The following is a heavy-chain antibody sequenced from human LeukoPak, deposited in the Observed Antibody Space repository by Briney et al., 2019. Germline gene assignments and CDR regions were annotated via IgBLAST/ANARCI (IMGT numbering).Heavy chain of an antibody. CDR2: INPSGGST. CDR3: ARVALGLSGYYFDY. V-gene: IGHV1-46*01. Sequence: ASVKVSCKGSGYTFTSYYMHWVRQAPGQGLEWMGIINPSGGSTSYAQKFQGRATMTRDMSTSTVYMELSSLRSEDTAVYYCARVALGLSGYYFDYWGQGTLVTVSS. D-gene: IGHD3-16*01. J-gene: IGHJ4*02. CDR1: GYTFTSYY.